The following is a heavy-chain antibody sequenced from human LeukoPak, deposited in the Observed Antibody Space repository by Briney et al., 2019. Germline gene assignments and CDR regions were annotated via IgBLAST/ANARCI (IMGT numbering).Heavy chain of an antibody. D-gene: IGHD5/OR15-5a*01. Sequence: SETLSLTCAVYGGSLSGYYWSWIRQPPGKGLEWIGEINHSGSTNYNPSLKSRVTISVDTSKNQFSLKLSSVTAADTAVYYCARGRLPLGIYYYYGMDVWGQGTTVTVSS. CDR2: INHSGST. V-gene: IGHV4-34*01. CDR3: ARGRLPLGIYYYYGMDV. CDR1: GGSLSGYY. J-gene: IGHJ6*02.